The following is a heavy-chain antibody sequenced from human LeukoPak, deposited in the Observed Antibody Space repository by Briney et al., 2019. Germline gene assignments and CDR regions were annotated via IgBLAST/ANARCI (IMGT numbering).Heavy chain of an antibody. CDR3: ARDGLGSWWSSMITNDY. D-gene: IGHD2-15*01. J-gene: IGHJ4*02. CDR2: IGGGDDTT. V-gene: IGHV3-23*01. CDR1: AFTFSRNA. Sequence: PGGYLRRYGAASAFTFSRNAMSWHAHAPGQGLEGLSGIGGGDDTTYHTKSVEGRLTVSRDNSNNWLVLQMHSLGAEATALYSCARDGLGSWWSSMITNDYWSQGSLVTVPS.